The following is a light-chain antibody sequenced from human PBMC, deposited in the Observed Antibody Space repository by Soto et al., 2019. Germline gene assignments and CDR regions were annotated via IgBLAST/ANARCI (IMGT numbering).Light chain of an antibody. CDR1: QSVSSSY. V-gene: IGKV3-20*01. CDR3: QQYGSSPRLT. Sequence: VVLTQSPVTLSLSPGERATLSCRASQSVSSSYLAWYQQKPGQAPRLLIYGASSRATGIPDRFSGSGSGTDFTLTISRLEPEDFAVYYCQQYGSSPRLTFGGGTKVDIK. CDR2: GAS. J-gene: IGKJ4*01.